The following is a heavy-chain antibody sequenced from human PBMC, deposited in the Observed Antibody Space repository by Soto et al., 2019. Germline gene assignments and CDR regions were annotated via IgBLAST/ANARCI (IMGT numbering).Heavy chain of an antibody. CDR3: ARDWSGYMTTVTNWFDP. D-gene: IGHD4-17*01. CDR1: GFTFSSYG. V-gene: IGHV3-33*01. Sequence: GGSLRLSCAASGFTFSSYGMHWVRQAPGKGLEWVAVIWYDGSNKYYADSVKGRFTISRDNSKNTLYLQMNSLRAEDTAVYYCARDWSGYMTTVTNWFDPWGQGTLVTVSS. CDR2: IWYDGSNK. J-gene: IGHJ5*02.